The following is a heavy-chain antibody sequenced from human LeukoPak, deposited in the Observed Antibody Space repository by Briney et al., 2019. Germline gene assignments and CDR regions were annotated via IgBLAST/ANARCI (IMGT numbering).Heavy chain of an antibody. V-gene: IGHV4-34*01. CDR3: ARDWNDGFDY. CDR1: GGSFSGYY. Sequence: SETLSLTCAVYGGSFSGYYWSWIRQPPGKGLEWIGEINHSGSTNYNPSLKSRLTISVNTSKNQFSLKLSSVTAADTAVYYCARDWNDGFDYWGQGTLVTVSS. D-gene: IGHD1-1*01. J-gene: IGHJ4*02. CDR2: INHSGST.